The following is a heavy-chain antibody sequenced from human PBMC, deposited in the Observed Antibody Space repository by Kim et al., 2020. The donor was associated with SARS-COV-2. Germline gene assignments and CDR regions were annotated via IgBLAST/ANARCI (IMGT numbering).Heavy chain of an antibody. D-gene: IGHD2-2*01. CDR1: GFTFDDYA. Sequence: GGSLRLSCAASGFTFDDYAMHWVRQAPGKGLEWVSGISWNSGSIGYADSVKGRFTISRDNAKNSLYLQMNSLRAEDTALYYCAKDIRRLGATAAAIGYWGQGTLVTVSS. CDR2: ISWNSGSI. J-gene: IGHJ4*02. CDR3: AKDIRRLGATAAAIGY. V-gene: IGHV3-9*01.